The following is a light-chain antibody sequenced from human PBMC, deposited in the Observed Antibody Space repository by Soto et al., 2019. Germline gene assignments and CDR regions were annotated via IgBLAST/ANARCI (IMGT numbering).Light chain of an antibody. CDR1: QSVSSN. Sequence: EIVMTQCPATLSVSPGERATLSCRASQSVSSNLAWYQQKPGQAPRLLIYGASTRATGIPARFGGSGSGTEFTLTISSLQSEDFAVYYCQQYNNWPPWTFGQGTKVEIK. V-gene: IGKV3-15*01. J-gene: IGKJ1*01. CDR2: GAS. CDR3: QQYNNWPPWT.